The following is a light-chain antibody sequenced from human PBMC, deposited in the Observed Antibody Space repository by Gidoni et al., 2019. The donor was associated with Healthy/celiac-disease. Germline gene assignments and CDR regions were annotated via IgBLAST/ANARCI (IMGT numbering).Light chain of an antibody. V-gene: IGKV4-1*01. CDR2: WAS. CDR1: QSVLYSSNNKNY. CDR3: QQYYSTPLT. J-gene: IGKJ1*01. Sequence: DIVMTQSPDSLAVSLGERATINCKYSQSVLYSSNNKNYLAWYQQKPGQPPKLLIYWASTRESGVPDRFIGSGSGTDFTLTISSLQAEDVAVYYCQQYYSTPLTFGQGTKVEIK.